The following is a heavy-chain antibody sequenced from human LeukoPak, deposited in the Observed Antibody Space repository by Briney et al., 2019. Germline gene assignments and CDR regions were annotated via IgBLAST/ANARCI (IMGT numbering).Heavy chain of an antibody. CDR3: AREVGAPGGMDV. J-gene: IGHJ6*02. CDR1: GFTFSSYS. D-gene: IGHD1-26*01. Sequence: GGSLRLSCAASGFTFSSYSMNWVRQAPGKGLEWVSSISSSSSYIYYADSVKGRFTISRDNAKNSLYLQMNSLRAEDTAVYYCAREVGAPGGMDVWGQGTTVTVSS. CDR2: ISSSSSYI. V-gene: IGHV3-21*04.